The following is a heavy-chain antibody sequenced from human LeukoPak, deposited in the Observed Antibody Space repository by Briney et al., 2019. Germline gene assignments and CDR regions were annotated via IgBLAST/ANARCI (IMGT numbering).Heavy chain of an antibody. Sequence: SETLSLTCTVSGGSISSGGYYWSWIRQHPGKGLEWIGYIYYSGSTYYNPSLKSRVTISVDTSKNQFSLKLSSVTAADTAVYYCARDHAGAAAGTSWFDPWGQGTLVTVSS. CDR1: GGSISSGGYY. CDR3: ARDHAGAAAGTSWFDP. J-gene: IGHJ5*02. V-gene: IGHV4-31*03. CDR2: IYYSGST. D-gene: IGHD6-13*01.